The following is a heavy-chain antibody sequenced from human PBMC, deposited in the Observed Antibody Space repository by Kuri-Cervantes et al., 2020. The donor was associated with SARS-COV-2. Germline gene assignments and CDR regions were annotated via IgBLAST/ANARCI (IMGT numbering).Heavy chain of an antibody. V-gene: IGHV3-48*01. Sequence: GESLKISCAASGFTFSSYGMNWVRQAPGKGLEWVSYISSSSSTIYYADSVKGRFTISRDNAKNSLYLQMNSLRAEGTAVYYCARDHYDYVWGSYPEGYFQHWGQGTLVTVSS. CDR2: ISSSSSTI. D-gene: IGHD3-16*02. CDR3: ARDHYDYVWGSYPEGYFQH. CDR1: GFTFSSYG. J-gene: IGHJ1*01.